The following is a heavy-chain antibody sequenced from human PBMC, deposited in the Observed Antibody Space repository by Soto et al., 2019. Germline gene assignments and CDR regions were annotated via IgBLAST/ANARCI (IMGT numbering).Heavy chain of an antibody. V-gene: IGHV3-30*18. CDR2: ISYDGSNK. J-gene: IGHJ5*02. CDR1: GFTFSSYG. D-gene: IGHD3-16*01. Sequence: GGSLRLSCAASGFTFSSYGMHWVRQAPGKGLEWVAVISYDGSNKYYADSVKGRFTISRDNSKNTLYLQMNSLRAEDTAVYYCAKGPSGGTYVPWGQGTLVTVSS. CDR3: AKGPSGGTYVP.